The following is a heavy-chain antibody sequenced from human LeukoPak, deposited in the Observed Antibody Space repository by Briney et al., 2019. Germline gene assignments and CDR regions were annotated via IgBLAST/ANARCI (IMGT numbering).Heavy chain of an antibody. V-gene: IGHV1-46*01. CDR3: GRGNYYDSGAYYLDY. CDR1: GYIFITHY. CDR2: INPNGGTT. D-gene: IGHD3-22*01. J-gene: IGHJ4*02. Sequence: ASVKVSCKTSGYIFITHYMHWVRQAPGQGLEWMGVINPNGGTTNYPQKFQGRVTMTTDSSTRTVYMELSSLTSEDTALYYCGRGNYYDSGAYYLDYWGQGTLVTVAS.